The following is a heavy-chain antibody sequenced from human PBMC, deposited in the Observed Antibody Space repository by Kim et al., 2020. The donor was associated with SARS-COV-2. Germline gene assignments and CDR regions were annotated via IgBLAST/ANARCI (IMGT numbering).Heavy chain of an antibody. V-gene: IGHV4-30-2*05. J-gene: IGHJ4*02. Sequence: YNPSLKSRVTISVDTSKNQFSLKLSSVTAADTAVYYCARETAMVKGGGLYWGQGTLVTVSS. D-gene: IGHD5-18*01. CDR3: ARETAMVKGGGLY.